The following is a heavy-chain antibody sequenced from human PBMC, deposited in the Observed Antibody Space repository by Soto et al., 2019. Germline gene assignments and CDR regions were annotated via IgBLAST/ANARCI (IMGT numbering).Heavy chain of an antibody. J-gene: IGHJ4*02. CDR2: INTSGRN. Sequence: SETLSLTCSVSGGSINNYFWNWIRQSPGKGLEWIGYINTSGRNNYNPSLKSRATISLDTTKNQFSLTLKSVTAADTAVYYCARGSSLLMECISDYSLDYWGQGSLVTVSS. D-gene: IGHD3-10*01. CDR1: GGSINNYF. V-gene: IGHV4-59*01. CDR3: ARGSSLLMECISDYSLDY.